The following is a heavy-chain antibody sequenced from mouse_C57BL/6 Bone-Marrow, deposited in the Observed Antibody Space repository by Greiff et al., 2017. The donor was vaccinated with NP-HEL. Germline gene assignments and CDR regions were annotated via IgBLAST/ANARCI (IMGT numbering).Heavy chain of an antibody. CDR2: IHPNSGST. CDR3: ARSLRFITTVVEKNYYAMDY. D-gene: IGHD1-1*01. Sequence: QVQLQQPGAELVKPGASVKLSCKASGSTFTSYWMHWVKQRPGQGLEWIGMIHPNSGSTNYNEKFKSKATLTVDKSSSTAYMQLSSLTSEDSAVYYCARSLRFITTVVEKNYYAMDYWGQGTSVTVSS. CDR1: GSTFTSYW. J-gene: IGHJ4*01. V-gene: IGHV1-64*01.